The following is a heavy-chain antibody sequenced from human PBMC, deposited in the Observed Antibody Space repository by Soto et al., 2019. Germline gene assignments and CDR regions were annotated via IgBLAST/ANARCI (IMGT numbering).Heavy chain of an antibody. D-gene: IGHD2-2*01. J-gene: IGHJ3*02. CDR2: IYYSGST. CDR3: ARGGVVPAAEAFDI. V-gene: IGHV4-31*03. CDR1: GGSISSGGYY. Sequence: SETLSLTCTVSGGSISSGGYYWSWIRQHPGKGLEWIGYIYYSGSTYYNPSLKSRVTISVDTSKNQFSLKLSSVTAADTAVYYCARGGVVPAAEAFDIWGQGTMVTVSS.